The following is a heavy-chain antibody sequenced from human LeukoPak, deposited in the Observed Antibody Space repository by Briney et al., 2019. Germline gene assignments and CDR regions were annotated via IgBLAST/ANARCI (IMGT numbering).Heavy chain of an antibody. V-gene: IGHV3-30*04. Sequence: GGSLRLSCAASGFTFSRFTMHWVRQAPGKGLEWVAVIPYEGSNQYYADSVKGRSTISRDNSMSVMYLHLNTLRAEDAAVYYCARELIGSSFDSWGHGTLVSVSS. J-gene: IGHJ4*01. CDR3: ARELIGSSFDS. CDR1: GFTFSRFT. D-gene: IGHD2-21*01. CDR2: IPYEGSNQ.